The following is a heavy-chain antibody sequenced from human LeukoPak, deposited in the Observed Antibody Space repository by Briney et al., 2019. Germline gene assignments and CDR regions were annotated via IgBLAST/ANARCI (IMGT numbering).Heavy chain of an antibody. V-gene: IGHV4-39*01. J-gene: IGHJ5*02. CDR1: GVSISSSNSY. CDR3: ARHRVPGTAIWPGWLDP. CDR2: LYYIGST. Sequence: PSETLSLTCTVSGVSISSSNSYWGWIRQPPGKGLEWIRSLYYIGSTYYNLSLKSRVTISLDTSKNQFSLRLSSLTAADTAVYYCARHRVPGTAIWPGWLDPWGQGTLVTVSS. D-gene: IGHD2-2*02.